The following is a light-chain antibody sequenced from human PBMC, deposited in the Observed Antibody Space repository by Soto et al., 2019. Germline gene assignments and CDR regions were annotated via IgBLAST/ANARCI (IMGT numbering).Light chain of an antibody. J-gene: IGLJ3*02. Sequence: QLVLTQSPSASASLGASVRLTCTLNSGHSSKAIAWHQQQPEKGPRYLMKVNSDGSHDKGDGIPDRFSGSSSGSERYLIISNLQSEDEADYFCQTWGTPWVFSGGTKLTVL. CDR1: SGHSSKA. V-gene: IGLV4-69*01. CDR2: VNSDGSH. CDR3: QTWGTPWV.